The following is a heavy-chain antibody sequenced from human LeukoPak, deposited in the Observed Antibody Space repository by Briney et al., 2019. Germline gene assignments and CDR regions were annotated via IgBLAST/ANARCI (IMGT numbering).Heavy chain of an antibody. CDR2: ISPDGRST. CDR3: SSLAG. CDR1: GFTFSNCW. V-gene: IGHV3-74*01. Sequence: AGGSLRLSCAASGFTFSNCWIHWVRQAPGKGLVWVSQISPDGRSTRYADSVKGRFTISRDNAKNTLYLEMNGLTAEDTAVYYCSSLAGGGQGTLVTVSS. J-gene: IGHJ1*01.